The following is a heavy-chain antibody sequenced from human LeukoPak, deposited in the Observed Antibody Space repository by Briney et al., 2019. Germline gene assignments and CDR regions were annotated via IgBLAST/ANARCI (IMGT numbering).Heavy chain of an antibody. Sequence: PGGSLRLSCAASGFTFSSYAMSWVRQAPGKGLAWVSAISGSGGSTYYADSVKGRFTISRDNSKNTLYLQMNSLRAEDTAVYYCAKDRRYGSGTLDYWGQGTLVTVSS. CDR2: ISGSGGST. CDR3: AKDRRYGSGTLDY. J-gene: IGHJ4*02. V-gene: IGHV3-23*01. D-gene: IGHD3-10*01. CDR1: GFTFSSYA.